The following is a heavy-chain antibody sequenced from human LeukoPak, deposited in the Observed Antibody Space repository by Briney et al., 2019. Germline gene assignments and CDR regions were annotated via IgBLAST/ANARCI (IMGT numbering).Heavy chain of an antibody. CDR2: IYYSGST. D-gene: IGHD3-3*01. Sequence: PSETLSLTCTVSGGSISSYYWSWIRQPPGKGLEWIGYIYYSGSTNYNPSLKSRVTISVDTSKNQFSPKLSSVTAADTAVYYCARSWFWSGYYYYYMDVWGKGTTVTVSS. CDR3: ARSWFWSGYYYYYMDV. CDR1: GGSISSYY. V-gene: IGHV4-59*01. J-gene: IGHJ6*03.